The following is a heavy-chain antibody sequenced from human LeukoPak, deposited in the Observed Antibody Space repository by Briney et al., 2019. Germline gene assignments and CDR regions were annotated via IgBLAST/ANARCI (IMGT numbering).Heavy chain of an antibody. V-gene: IGHV4-39*01. CDR2: IYYTGNT. J-gene: IGHJ4*02. Sequence: PSETLSLTCTVSGVSISSSNSYWGWIRQPPGKGLEWIGSIYYTGNTYYNASLKSRVTISIDTSKNQISLRLTSVTATDTAMYYCARQTGSGLFSLPGGQGTLVTVSS. CDR3: ARQTGSGLFSLP. D-gene: IGHD3/OR15-3a*01. CDR1: GVSISSSNSY.